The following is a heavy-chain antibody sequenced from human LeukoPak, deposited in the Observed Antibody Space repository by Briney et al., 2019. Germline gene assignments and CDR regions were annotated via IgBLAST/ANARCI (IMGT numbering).Heavy chain of an antibody. CDR1: GYSFTSHY. D-gene: IGHD6-19*01. CDR3: ARGLSGWLVPHDAFDI. Sequence: GASVKVSCKASGYSFTSHYMHWVRQAPGQGLEWLGLINPTGSSTLYAQKFQGRVTMTRDMSTTTDYMELSSLGSDDTAVYYCARGLSGWLVPHDAFDIWGQGTMVTVSS. V-gene: IGHV1-46*01. CDR2: INPTGSST. J-gene: IGHJ3*02.